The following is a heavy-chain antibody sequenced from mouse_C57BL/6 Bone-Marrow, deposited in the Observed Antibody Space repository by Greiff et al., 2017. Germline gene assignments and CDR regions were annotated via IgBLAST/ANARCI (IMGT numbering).Heavy chain of an antibody. V-gene: IGHV1-4*01. CDR1: GYTFTSYT. Sequence: VQLVESGAELARPGASVKMSCKASGYTFTSYTMHWVKQRPGQGLEWIGYINPSSGYTKYNQKFKDKATLTADKSSSTAYMQLSSLTSEDSAVYYCARERLGLGPYFDYWGQGTTLTVSS. CDR3: ARERLGLGPYFDY. CDR2: INPSSGYT. J-gene: IGHJ2*01. D-gene: IGHD4-1*01.